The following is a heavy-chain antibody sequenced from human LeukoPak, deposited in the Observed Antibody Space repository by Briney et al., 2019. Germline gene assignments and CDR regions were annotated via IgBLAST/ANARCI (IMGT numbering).Heavy chain of an antibody. CDR2: FDPEDGET. J-gene: IGHJ5*02. CDR3: ATRFPLRFLEWLFWFDP. V-gene: IGHV1-24*01. Sequence: ASVKVSCKVSGYTLTELSMHRVRQAPGKGLEWMGGFDPEDGETIYAQKFQGRVTMTEDTSTDTAYMELSSLRSEDTAVYYCATRFPLRFLEWLFWFDPWGQGTLVTVSS. D-gene: IGHD3-3*01. CDR1: GYTLTELS.